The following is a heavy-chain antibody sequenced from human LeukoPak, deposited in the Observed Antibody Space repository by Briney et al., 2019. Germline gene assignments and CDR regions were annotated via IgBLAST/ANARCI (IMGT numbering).Heavy chain of an antibody. CDR3: ATGAIVFDY. J-gene: IGHJ4*02. V-gene: IGHV1-24*01. CDR1: GSTLSKIS. D-gene: IGHD3-22*01. CDR2: VGHEDGTT. Sequence: ASVKVSCKVSGSTLSKISIDWVRQVPGKGPEWMGSVGHEDGTTIHAQKFQGRFNMTVDTATDTAYMEMSSLMSEDTAIYYCATGAIVFDYWGQGTLVTVSS.